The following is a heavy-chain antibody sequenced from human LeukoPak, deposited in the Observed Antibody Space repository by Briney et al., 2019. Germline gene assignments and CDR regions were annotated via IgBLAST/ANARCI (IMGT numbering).Heavy chain of an antibody. CDR3: AGTRGYYFDY. CDR2: IYYSGST. Sequence: PSETLSLTCTVSGGSISSSSYYWGWIRQPPGKGLEWIGSIYYSGSTYYNPSLKSRVTISVDTSKNQLSLKLSAVTAADTAVYYCAGTRGYYFDYWGQGTLVTVSS. D-gene: IGHD5-24*01. V-gene: IGHV4-39*01. CDR1: GGSISSSSYY. J-gene: IGHJ4*02.